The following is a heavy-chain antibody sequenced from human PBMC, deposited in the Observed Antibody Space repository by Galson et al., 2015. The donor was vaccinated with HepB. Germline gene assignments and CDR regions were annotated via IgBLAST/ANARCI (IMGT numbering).Heavy chain of an antibody. CDR3: AKDARRWGELSPLDH. J-gene: IGHJ4*02. D-gene: IGHD3-16*02. Sequence: SLRLSCAGSGFTFSNYGMHWVRQAPGKGLEWVATISYDGSNKYYGDSVKGRFTISRDNSKNTLYLHMNSLRADDTAVYYCAKDARRWGELSPLDHWGQGTLVTVSS. V-gene: IGHV3-30*18. CDR2: ISYDGSNK. CDR1: GFTFSNYG.